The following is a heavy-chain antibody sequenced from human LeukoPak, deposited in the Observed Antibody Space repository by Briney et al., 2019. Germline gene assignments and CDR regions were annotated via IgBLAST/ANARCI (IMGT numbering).Heavy chain of an antibody. V-gene: IGHV3-53*01. CDR2: FFYGGST. D-gene: IGHD2-15*01. J-gene: IGHJ3*02. CDR1: GVTVSSKY. Sequence: GGALRLLCAASGVTVSSKYMSGGRQAPGKGVGGGSVFFYGGSTYYADSVKGRFTISRDNSKNTLYLQMNSLRAEDTAVYYCARGGASCSGGSCYPLDAFDIWGQGTMVTVSS. CDR3: ARGGASCSGGSCYPLDAFDI.